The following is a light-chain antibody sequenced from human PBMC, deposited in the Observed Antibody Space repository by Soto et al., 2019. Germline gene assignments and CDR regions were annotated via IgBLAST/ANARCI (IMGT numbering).Light chain of an antibody. CDR3: QQYGSSPWT. CDR2: GAS. Sequence: ETVLTQSPGTLSLSPGERATLSCRASQTIRSNYLAWYRQTPGQAPRLLIYGASNRATGIADRFSGSASGTDFTLIISRLEPEDFALYYCQQYGSSPWTFGQGTKVEI. J-gene: IGKJ1*01. V-gene: IGKV3-20*01. CDR1: QTIRSNY.